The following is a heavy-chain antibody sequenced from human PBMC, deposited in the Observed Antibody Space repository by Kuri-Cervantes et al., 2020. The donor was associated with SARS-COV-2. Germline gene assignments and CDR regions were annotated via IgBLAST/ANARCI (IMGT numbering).Heavy chain of an antibody. CDR2: ISYDGGKK. CDR1: GFSFNTYA. CDR3: ARDLRLGKSLDY. J-gene: IGHJ4*02. D-gene: IGHD7-27*01. V-gene: IGHV3-30-3*01. Sequence: GESLKISCAASGFSFNTYAMYWARQAPGKGLEWVAVISYDGGKKYYAKSVKGRFTISRDNAKNSLYLQMSSLRAEDTAVYYCARDLRLGKSLDYWGQGTLVTVSS.